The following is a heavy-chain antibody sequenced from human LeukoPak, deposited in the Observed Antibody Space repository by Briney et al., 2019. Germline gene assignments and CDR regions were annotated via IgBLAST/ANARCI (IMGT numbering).Heavy chain of an antibody. J-gene: IGHJ4*02. Sequence: SETLSLTCTVSGGSISSSSYYWGWIRQPPGKGLEWIGSIYYSGSTYYNPSLKSRVTISVDTSKNQFSLKLSSVTAADTAVYYCARQRITMVQGVIIPAFFDYWGQGTLVTVSS. V-gene: IGHV4-39*01. CDR1: GGSISSSSYY. CDR2: IYYSGST. D-gene: IGHD3-10*01. CDR3: ARQRITMVQGVIIPAFFDY.